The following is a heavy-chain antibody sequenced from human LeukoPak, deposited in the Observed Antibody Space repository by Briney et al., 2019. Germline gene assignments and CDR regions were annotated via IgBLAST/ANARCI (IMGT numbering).Heavy chain of an antibody. CDR3: ANDLLDDFWSGFASGPFDY. CDR1: GFTFGSYA. CDR2: ISNDGNIK. J-gene: IGHJ4*02. Sequence: PGGSLRLSCTVSGFTFGSYAMHWVRQAPGKGLEWVAIISNDGNIKYYADSVKGRFTISRDNSKSTLFLQMTSLRAEDTAIYYCANDLLDDFWSGFASGPFDYWGQGTLVTVSS. D-gene: IGHD3-3*01. V-gene: IGHV3-30-3*02.